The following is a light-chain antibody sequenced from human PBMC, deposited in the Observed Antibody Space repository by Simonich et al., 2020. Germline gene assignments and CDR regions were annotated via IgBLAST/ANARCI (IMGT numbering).Light chain of an antibody. CDR2: GAS. V-gene: IGKV3-15*01. Sequence: EIVMTQSPATLSVSPGERATLYCRASQSVSSNLAWYQQKPGQAPRLLIYGASTRATGIPARFSGSGSVTEFTLTISSMQSEDFAVYYCQQYNNWPWTFGQGTKVEIK. CDR3: QQYNNWPWT. J-gene: IGKJ1*01. CDR1: QSVSSN.